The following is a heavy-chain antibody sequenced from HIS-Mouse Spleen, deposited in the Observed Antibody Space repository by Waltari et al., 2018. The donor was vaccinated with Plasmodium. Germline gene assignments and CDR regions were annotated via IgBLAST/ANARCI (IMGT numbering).Heavy chain of an antibody. CDR3: AKDRRSSSWYVDY. Sequence: QVQLVESVGGVVQPGRSLRLSCAASGFPFSRYGMHWVRQAPVKGLEWVAVISYDGSNKDYADSVKGRFTISRDNSKNTLYLQMNSLRAEDTAVYYCAKDRRSSSWYVDYWGQGTLVTVSS. D-gene: IGHD6-13*01. J-gene: IGHJ4*02. CDR2: ISYDGSNK. V-gene: IGHV3-30*18. CDR1: GFPFSRYG.